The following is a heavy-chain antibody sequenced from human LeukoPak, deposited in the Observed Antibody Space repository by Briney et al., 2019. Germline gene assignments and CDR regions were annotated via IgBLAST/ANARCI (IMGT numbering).Heavy chain of an antibody. Sequence: GGSLRLSCAASGFTFSSYAMHWVRQAAGKGLEYVSAISSNGGSTYYVNSVKGRFTISRDNSKNTLYLQMGSLRAEDMAVYYCARDFQSTVTTPFDYWGQGTLVTVSS. D-gene: IGHD4-17*01. CDR2: ISSNGGST. CDR1: GFTFSSYA. J-gene: IGHJ4*02. V-gene: IGHV3-64*01. CDR3: ARDFQSTVTTPFDY.